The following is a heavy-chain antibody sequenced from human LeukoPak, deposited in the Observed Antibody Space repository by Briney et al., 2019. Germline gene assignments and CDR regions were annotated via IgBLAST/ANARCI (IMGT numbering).Heavy chain of an antibody. CDR3: VREPAYTGTWWYPDL. V-gene: IGHV3-13*01. Sequence: PGGSLRLSCLISGFTFSSYDMHWVRQATGEGLEWISAIDPVGNTWYSDSVKGRFTISRDNAKNALYLQMNSLRAADTAVYYCVREPAYTGTWWYPDLWGRGTLVTVSS. J-gene: IGHJ2*01. CDR1: GFTFSSYD. D-gene: IGHD1-14*01. CDR2: IDPVGNT.